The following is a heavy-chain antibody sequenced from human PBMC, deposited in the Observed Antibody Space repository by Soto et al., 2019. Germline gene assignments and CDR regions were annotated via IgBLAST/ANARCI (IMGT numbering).Heavy chain of an antibody. CDR1: GGSISSGGYY. D-gene: IGHD3-10*01. CDR3: ARDHYYGSGSFDY. V-gene: IGHV4-31*03. J-gene: IGHJ4*02. CDR2: IYYSGST. Sequence: SETLSLTCTVSGGSISSGGYYWRWIRQHLGKGLEWIGYIYYSGSTYYNPSLKSRVTISVDTSKNQFSLKLSSVTAADTAVYYCARDHYYGSGSFDYWGQGTLVTVSS.